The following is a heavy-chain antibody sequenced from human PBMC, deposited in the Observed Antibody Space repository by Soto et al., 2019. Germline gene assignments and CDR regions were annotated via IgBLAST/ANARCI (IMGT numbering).Heavy chain of an antibody. D-gene: IGHD3-22*01. V-gene: IGHV3-21*01. CDR1: GCTFSSYS. CDR3: ARKESYYDSSGYSG. J-gene: IGHJ4*02. CDR2: ISSSSSYI. Sequence: GSLRLSCSASGCTFSSYSMNWVRQAAGKGLEWVSSISSSSSYIYYADSVKGRFTISRDNAKNSLYLQMNSLRAEDTDVYYCARKESYYDSSGYSGWGQGTLVTVSS.